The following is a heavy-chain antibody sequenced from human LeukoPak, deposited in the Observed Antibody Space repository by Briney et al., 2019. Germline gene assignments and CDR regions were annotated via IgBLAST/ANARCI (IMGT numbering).Heavy chain of an antibody. CDR3: AKFINSMYYFDY. CDR1: GFTFSSYG. D-gene: IGHD4-23*01. CDR2: ISYDGSNK. V-gene: IGHV3-30*18. Sequence: PGGSLRLSCAASGFTFSSYGMHWVRQAPGKGLEWVAVISYDGSNKYYADSVKGRFTISRDNSKNTLYLQMNSLRAEDTAVYYCAKFINSMYYFDYWGQGTLATVSS. J-gene: IGHJ4*02.